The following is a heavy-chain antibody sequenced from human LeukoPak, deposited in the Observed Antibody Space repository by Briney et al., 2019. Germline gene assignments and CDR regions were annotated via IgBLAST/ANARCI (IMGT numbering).Heavy chain of an antibody. CDR2: IYTSGTT. D-gene: IGHD3-22*01. CDR3: ARSASGGYYTNWFDP. Sequence: PSQTLSLTCTVSGGSISHGSFTWSWIRQPAGKGLEWIGRIYTSGTTNYHPSLKSRVTMSVDTSKNQFSLKLSSVTAADTAVYYCARSASGGYYTNWFDPWGQGTLVTVSS. V-gene: IGHV4-61*02. CDR1: GGSISHGSFT. J-gene: IGHJ5*02.